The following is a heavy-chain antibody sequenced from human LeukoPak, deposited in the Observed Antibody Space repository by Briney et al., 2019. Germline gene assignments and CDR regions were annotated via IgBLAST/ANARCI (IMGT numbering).Heavy chain of an antibody. CDR3: ARDRGYTQDY. Sequence: GGSLRLSCAASGFTFSTYWMHWVRHAPGKGLVWVSHNKSDGSSTTYAASVKGRFTISRDNATNTLYQQMNSLRADDTAVYYCARDRGYTQDYWGEGTLVTVSS. J-gene: IGHJ4*02. CDR1: GFTFSTYW. CDR2: NKSDGSST. V-gene: IGHV3-74*01. D-gene: IGHD5-12*01.